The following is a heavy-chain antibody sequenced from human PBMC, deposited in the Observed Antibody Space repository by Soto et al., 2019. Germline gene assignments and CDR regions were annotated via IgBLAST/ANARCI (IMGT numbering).Heavy chain of an antibody. Sequence: ASVKVSCKASGYTFTSYGISWVRQAPGQGLEWMGWISAYNGNTNYAQKLQGRVTMTTDTSTSTAYMELRSLRSDDTAVYYCARXRLQLHPGGDYYYGMDVWGQGTTVTVSS. J-gene: IGHJ6*02. D-gene: IGHD1-1*01. CDR1: GYTFTSYG. CDR2: ISAYNGNT. CDR3: ARXRLQLHPGGDYYYGMDV. V-gene: IGHV1-18*04.